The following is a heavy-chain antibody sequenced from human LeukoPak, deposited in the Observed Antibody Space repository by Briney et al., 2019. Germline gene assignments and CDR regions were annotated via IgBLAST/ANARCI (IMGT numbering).Heavy chain of an antibody. J-gene: IGHJ4*02. CDR1: GGSFSSSTYY. CDR3: ARGTQVRRSGIDY. Sequence: SETLSLTCSVSGGSFSSSTYYWGWIRQPPGKGLEWIGAIYYSGTSYYNSSLKSRVTISVDTSKNQFSLKLSSVTAADTAVYYCARGTQVRRSGIDYWGQGILVTVSS. CDR2: IYYSGTS. D-gene: IGHD1-26*01. V-gene: IGHV4-39*01.